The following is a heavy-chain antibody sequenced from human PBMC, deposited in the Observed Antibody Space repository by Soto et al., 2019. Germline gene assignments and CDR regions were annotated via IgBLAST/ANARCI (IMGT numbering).Heavy chain of an antibody. Sequence: SETLSLTCAVYGGSFSGYYWSWIRQPPGKGLEWIGEINHSGSSNYNPSLKSRVTMSVDTSKNQFSLKLSSVTAADTAVYYCARGKDYFDNWGQGTLVTVSS. V-gene: IGHV4-34*01. CDR2: INHSGSS. J-gene: IGHJ4*02. CDR1: GGSFSGYY. CDR3: ARGKDYFDN.